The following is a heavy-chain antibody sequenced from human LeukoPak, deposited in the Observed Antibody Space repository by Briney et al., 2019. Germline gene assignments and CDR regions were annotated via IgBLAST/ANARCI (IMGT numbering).Heavy chain of an antibody. CDR2: ISGSGGST. CDR3: ASPGGSHYYDSSGYDFDY. V-gene: IGHV3-23*01. D-gene: IGHD3-22*01. CDR1: GFTFSSYA. Sequence: GGSLRLSCAASGFTFSSYAMSWVRQAPGKGLEWVSAISGSGGSTYYADSVKGRFTISRDNAKNSLYLQMNSLRAEDTAVYYCASPGGSHYYDSSGYDFDYWGQGTLVTVSS. J-gene: IGHJ4*02.